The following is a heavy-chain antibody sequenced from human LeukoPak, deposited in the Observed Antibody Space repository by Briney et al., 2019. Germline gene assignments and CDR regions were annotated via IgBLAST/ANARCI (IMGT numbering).Heavy chain of an antibody. D-gene: IGHD3-10*01. J-gene: IGHJ4*02. V-gene: IGHV3-21*01. Sequence: GGSLRLSCAASGFTFSSYSMNWVRQAPGKGLEWVSSINGTGSYIYYADSLKGRFTISRDNAKNSLYLQMNSLRAEDTAVYYCARNYDLGTYPIDYWGQGTLVTVSS. CDR1: GFTFSSYS. CDR2: INGTGSYI. CDR3: ARNYDLGTYPIDY.